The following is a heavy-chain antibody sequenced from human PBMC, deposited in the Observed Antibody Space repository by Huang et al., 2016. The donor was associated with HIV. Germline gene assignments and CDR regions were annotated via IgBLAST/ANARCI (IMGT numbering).Heavy chain of an antibody. V-gene: IGHV4-39*01. CDR1: GGSITDSTYY. Sequence: QLQLQESGPGLVRPSEILSLICTVSGGSITDSTYYWGWIRQPPGKGLAWIWSIYYSGDTDYNPSLKRRVTMSVDTSKNRFSLDIRSVAVADTAIYYCARHFGSWSGYFDSWGQGTLVPVSS. CDR3: ARHFGSWSGYFDS. D-gene: IGHD3-10*01. J-gene: IGHJ4*02. CDR2: IYYSGDT.